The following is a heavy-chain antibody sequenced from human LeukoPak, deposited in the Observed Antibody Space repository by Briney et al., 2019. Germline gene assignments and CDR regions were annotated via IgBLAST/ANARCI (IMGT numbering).Heavy chain of an antibody. D-gene: IGHD1-26*01. V-gene: IGHV1-46*01. J-gene: IGHJ4*02. Sequence: GASVKVSCKASGYTFTDYFMHWVRQAPGQGLEWMGIINPSGGSTSYAQKFQGRVTMTRDMSTSTVYMELSSLRSEDTAVYYCARDPSGSYPYFDYWGQGTLVTVSS. CDR3: ARDPSGSYPYFDY. CDR2: INPSGGST. CDR1: GYTFTDYF.